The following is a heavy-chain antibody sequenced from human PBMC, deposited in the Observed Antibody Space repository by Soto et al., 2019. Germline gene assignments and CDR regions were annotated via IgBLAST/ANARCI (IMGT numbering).Heavy chain of an antibody. J-gene: IGHJ6*02. D-gene: IGHD2-2*01. CDR1: SAPVSSSTYT. CDR3: ARLHGYCISSSCHGHYAMDV. Sequence: QLQLQESGPGLVKPSETLSLTCTVSSAPVSSSTYTWGWIRQPPGKGLEWIGSIYYSGSTYYNPSLNSRVPVSVYTSKNHFSLKVTSVTAADTAVYYCARLHGYCISSSCHGHYAMDVWGQGTTVTVSS. V-gene: IGHV4-39*02. CDR2: IYYSGST.